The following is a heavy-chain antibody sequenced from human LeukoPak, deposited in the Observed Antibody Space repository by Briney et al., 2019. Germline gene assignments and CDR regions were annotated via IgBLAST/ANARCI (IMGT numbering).Heavy chain of an antibody. J-gene: IGHJ3*02. CDR3: ARGIDYGGNSDAFDI. D-gene: IGHD4-23*01. V-gene: IGHV1-69*04. Sequence: ASVKVSCKASGGTFSSYAISWVRQAPGQGLEWMGRIIPILGIANYAQKFQSRVTITADKSTSTAYMELSSLRSEDTAVYYCARGIDYGGNSDAFDIWGQGTMVTVSS. CDR1: GGTFSSYA. CDR2: IIPILGIA.